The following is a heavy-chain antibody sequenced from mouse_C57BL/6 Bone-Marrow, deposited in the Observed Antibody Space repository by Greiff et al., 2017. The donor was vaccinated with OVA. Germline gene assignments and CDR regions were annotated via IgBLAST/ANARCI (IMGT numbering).Heavy chain of an antibody. Sequence: EVHLVESGGGLVQPGGSLKLSCAASGFTFSDYYMYWVRQTPEKRLEWVAYISNGGGSTYYPDTVKGRFTISRDNAKNTLYLQMSRLKSEDTAMYYCARHPLYDYDGTWVAYWGQGTLVTVSA. V-gene: IGHV5-12*01. CDR3: ARHPLYDYDGTWVAY. D-gene: IGHD2-4*01. CDR1: GFTFSDYY. J-gene: IGHJ3*01. CDR2: ISNGGGST.